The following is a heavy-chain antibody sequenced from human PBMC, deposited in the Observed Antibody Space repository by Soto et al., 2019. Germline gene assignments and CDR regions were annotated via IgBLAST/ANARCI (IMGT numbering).Heavy chain of an antibody. D-gene: IGHD1-7*01. V-gene: IGHV1-46*01. CDR2: INPSGGST. Sequence: ASVKVSCKASGYTFTSYYMQWVRQAPGQGLEWMGIINPSGGSTSYAQKFQGRVTMTRDTSTSTVYMELSSLRSEDTAVYYCAREWEPGTGTSYNWFDPWGQGTLVTVSS. CDR3: AREWEPGTGTSYNWFDP. J-gene: IGHJ5*02. CDR1: GYTFTSYY.